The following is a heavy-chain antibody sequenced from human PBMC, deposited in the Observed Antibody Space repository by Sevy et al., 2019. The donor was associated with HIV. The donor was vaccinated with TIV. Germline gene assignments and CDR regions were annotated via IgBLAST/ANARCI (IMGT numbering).Heavy chain of an antibody. D-gene: IGHD3-10*01. CDR3: VKYRGLTQDFDY. V-gene: IGHV3-64D*06. Sequence: SGYLRLSCSASGFPFRSNIMGWVRQAPGKRLEYVSGITSNGLSTHYVPSVKGRFSISRDNSKNTMYLQMSSLRTEDTAVYYCVKYRGLTQDFDYWGQGTLVIVSS. J-gene: IGHJ4*02. CDR1: GFPFRSNI. CDR2: ITSNGLST.